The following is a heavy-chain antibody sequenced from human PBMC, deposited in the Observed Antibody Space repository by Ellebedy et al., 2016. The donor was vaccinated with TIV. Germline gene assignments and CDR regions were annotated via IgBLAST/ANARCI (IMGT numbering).Heavy chain of an antibody. D-gene: IGHD2-2*01. CDR1: GYRFTSFY. V-gene: IGHV1-46*01. CDR2: INPSDGST. J-gene: IGHJ4*02. CDR3: ARGIFVPAVPKWGGFYFDS. Sequence: ASVKVSXXASGYRFTSFYIVWVRQAHGQGLEWMGIINPSDGSTTYPQKFQGRVAMTRDTATSTVYMELSSLRSGDTAVYYCARGIFVPAVPKWGGFYFDSWGQGTLVTVSS.